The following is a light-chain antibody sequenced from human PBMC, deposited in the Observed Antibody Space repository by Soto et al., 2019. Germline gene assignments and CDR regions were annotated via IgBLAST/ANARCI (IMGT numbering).Light chain of an antibody. CDR3: SSYTTSTTLV. Sequence: QSALTQPASVSGSPGQSLTISCTGTSSDVGRYNYVSWYQQYPGKAPKLMIYDVSNRPSGVFNRFSGSKSGNTASLTISGLQAEDEADYYCSSYTTSTTLVFGGGTKLTVL. V-gene: IGLV2-14*03. CDR1: SSDVGRYNY. CDR2: DVS. J-gene: IGLJ3*02.